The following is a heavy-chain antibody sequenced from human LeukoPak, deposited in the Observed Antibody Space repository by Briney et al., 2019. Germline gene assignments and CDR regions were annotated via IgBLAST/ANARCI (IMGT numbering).Heavy chain of an antibody. CDR3: ARGGNYCSSTSCYVSYYYYYMDV. J-gene: IGHJ6*03. D-gene: IGHD2-2*01. Sequence: GESLKISCKGSGYSFTSYWIGWVRQMPGKGLEWMGIIYPGDSDTGYSPSFQGQVTISADKSISTAYLQWSSLKASDTAMYYCARGGNYCSSTSCYVSYYYYYMDVWGKGTTVTVSS. CDR2: IYPGDSDT. V-gene: IGHV5-51*01. CDR1: GYSFTSYW.